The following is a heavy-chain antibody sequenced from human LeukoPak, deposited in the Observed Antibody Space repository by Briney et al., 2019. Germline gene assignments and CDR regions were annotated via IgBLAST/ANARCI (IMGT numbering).Heavy chain of an antibody. J-gene: IGHJ6*02. CDR3: ARVAGLRRPMDV. D-gene: IGHD2-15*01. CDR1: GYTFSSYG. V-gene: IGHV3-33*01. Sequence: GGSLSLSCVASGYTFSSYGMHWVRQAPGKGLEWEAVIWYDGSVQYYADSVKGRFTISRGNSKNTLHLQMNSLRAEDTAVYYCARVAGLRRPMDVWGQGTTVTVAS. CDR2: IWYDGSVQ.